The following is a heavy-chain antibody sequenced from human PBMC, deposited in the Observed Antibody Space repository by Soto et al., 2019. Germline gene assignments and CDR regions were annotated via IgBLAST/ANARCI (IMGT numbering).Heavy chain of an antibody. Sequence: SETLSLTCAVYGGSFSGYYWSWIRQPPGKGLEWIGEINHSGSTNYNPSLKSRVTISVDTSKNQFSLKLSSVTAADTAVYYCARGQLGSPYYYGSGSPGTPLPYYFDYWGQGTLVTVSS. V-gene: IGHV4-34*01. CDR2: INHSGST. CDR1: GGSFSGYY. CDR3: ARGQLGSPYYYGSGSPGTPLPYYFDY. J-gene: IGHJ4*02. D-gene: IGHD3-10*01.